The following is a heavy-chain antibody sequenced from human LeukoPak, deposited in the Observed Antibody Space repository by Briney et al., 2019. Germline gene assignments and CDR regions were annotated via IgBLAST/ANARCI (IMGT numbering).Heavy chain of an antibody. V-gene: IGHV4-59*01. CDR2: IYYSGST. CDR1: GGSISSYY. CDR3: ARAQYDRSYYYMDV. Sequence: SETLSLTCTVSGGSISSYYWSWIRQPRGKGLEWIGYIYYSGSTNYNPSLKSRVTISVDTSKNQFSLKLSSVTAADTAVYYCARAQYDRSYYYMDVWGKGTTVTVSS. J-gene: IGHJ6*03. D-gene: IGHD1-1*01.